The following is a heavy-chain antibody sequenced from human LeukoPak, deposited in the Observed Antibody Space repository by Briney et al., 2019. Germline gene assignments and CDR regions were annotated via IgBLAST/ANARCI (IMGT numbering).Heavy chain of an antibody. CDR1: GFTFSSYA. V-gene: IGHV3-30-3*01. D-gene: IGHD6-13*01. CDR2: ISYDGSNK. J-gene: IGHJ4*02. Sequence: GGSLRLSCAASGFTFSSYAMHWVRQAPGKGLAWLAVISYDGSNKYYADSMKGRFTISRDNSKNTLYLQMNSQRAEDTAVYYCATEAAAGYSVSYFDYWGQGTLVTVSS. CDR3: ATEAAAGYSVSYFDY.